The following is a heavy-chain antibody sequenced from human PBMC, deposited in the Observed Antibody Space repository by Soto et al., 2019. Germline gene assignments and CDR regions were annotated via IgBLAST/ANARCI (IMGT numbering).Heavy chain of an antibody. V-gene: IGHV1-3*05. CDR3: ARDQRIAFDY. CDR2: INAGNGNT. D-gene: IGHD6-25*01. J-gene: IGHJ4*02. CDR1: GYTFTSYA. Sequence: QVQLVQSGAEEKKPGASVKVSFKASGYTFTSYAMSWVRQAPGQRLEWMGWINAGNGNTKYSEKFQGRVTITRDTSASTAYMELSSLRSEDTAVYYCARDQRIAFDYWGQGTLVTVSS.